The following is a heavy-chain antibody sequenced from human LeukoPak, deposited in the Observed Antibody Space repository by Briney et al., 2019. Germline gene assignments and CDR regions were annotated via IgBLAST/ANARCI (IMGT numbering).Heavy chain of an antibody. CDR3: AKDIVVVPAAIQHMDV. CDR1: GFTFSSYG. J-gene: IGHJ6*03. V-gene: IGHV3-30*02. CDR2: IRYDGSNI. Sequence: GGSLRLSCAASGFTFSSYGMHWVRQAPGKGLEWVAFIRYDGSNIYYADSVKGRFTISRDNSKNTLYLQMNSLRAEDTAVYYCAKDIVVVPAAIQHMDVWGKGTTVTVSS. D-gene: IGHD2-2*01.